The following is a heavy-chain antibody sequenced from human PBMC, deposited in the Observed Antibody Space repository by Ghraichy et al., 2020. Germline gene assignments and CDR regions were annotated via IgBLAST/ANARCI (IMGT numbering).Heavy chain of an antibody. V-gene: IGHV4-30-4*01. CDR1: GGSISSGDYY. CDR3: ARGVEMATMGLDY. J-gene: IGHJ4*02. CDR2: IYYSGST. Sequence: SETRSLTCTVSGGSISSGDYYWSWIRQPPGKGLEWIGYIYYSGSTYYNPSLKSRVTISVDTSKNQFSLKLSSVTAADTAVYYCARGVEMATMGLDYWGQGTLVTVSS. D-gene: IGHD5-24*01.